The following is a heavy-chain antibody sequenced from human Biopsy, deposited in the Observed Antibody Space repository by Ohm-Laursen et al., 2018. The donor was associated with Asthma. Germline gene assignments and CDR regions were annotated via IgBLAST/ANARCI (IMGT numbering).Heavy chain of an antibody. V-gene: IGHV1-69*13. CDR2: IMTVFGTT. D-gene: IGHD6-19*01. CDR1: GGTFSNFA. J-gene: IGHJ6*02. Sequence: SVKVSCNAPGGTFSNFAISWVRQAPGQGLEWLGGIMTVFGTTNYAQKFQGRVTITADESTSTAYMEVTSLRAEDTAIYYCARCQVGYSSGWSLLLKKIYYSGMDVWGQGTAVTVSS. CDR3: ARCQVGYSSGWSLLLKKIYYSGMDV.